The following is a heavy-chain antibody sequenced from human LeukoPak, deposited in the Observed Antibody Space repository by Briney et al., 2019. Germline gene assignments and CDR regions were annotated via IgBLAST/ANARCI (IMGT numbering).Heavy chain of an antibody. CDR2: INPSGGST. Sequence: ASVKVSCKPSGYTFTSYYMHWVRQTPGQGLEWMGIINPSGGSTSYAQKFQGRVTMTRDTSTSTVYMELSSLRSEDTAVYYCAGALETYGSEGLYWGQGTLVTVSS. V-gene: IGHV1-46*01. CDR3: AGALETYGSEGLY. J-gene: IGHJ4*02. D-gene: IGHD3-10*01. CDR1: GYTFTSYY.